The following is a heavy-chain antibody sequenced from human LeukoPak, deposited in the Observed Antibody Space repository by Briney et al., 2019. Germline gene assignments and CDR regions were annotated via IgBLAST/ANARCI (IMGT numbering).Heavy chain of an antibody. J-gene: IGHJ4*02. CDR1: GFTFSSYE. D-gene: IGHD2-2*01. Sequence: GGSLRLSCAASGFTFSSYEMNWVRQAPGKGLEWVSYISSSGSTIYYADSVKGRFTISRDNAKNSLYLQMNSLRAEDTAVYYCARRYCSSTSCTLDYWGQGTLVAVSS. V-gene: IGHV3-48*03. CDR2: ISSSGSTI. CDR3: ARRYCSSTSCTLDY.